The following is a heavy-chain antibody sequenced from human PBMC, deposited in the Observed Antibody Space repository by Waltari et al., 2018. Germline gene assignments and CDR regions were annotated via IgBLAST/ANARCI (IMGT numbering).Heavy chain of an antibody. CDR1: GGSFSGYY. V-gene: IGHV4-34*01. J-gene: IGHJ6*03. D-gene: IGHD3-10*01. CDR3: ARGRGLYYYMDV. Sequence: QVQLQQWGAGLLKPSETLSLTCAVSGGSFSGYYWSWIRQPPGKGLEWIGEINHSGSTNYNPSLKSRVTISVDTSKNQFSLKLSSVTAADTAVYYCARGRGLYYYMDVWGKGTTVTISS. CDR2: INHSGST.